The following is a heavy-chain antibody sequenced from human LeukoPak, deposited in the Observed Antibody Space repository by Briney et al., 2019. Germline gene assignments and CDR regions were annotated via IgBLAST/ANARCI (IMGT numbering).Heavy chain of an antibody. CDR2: VSPSGDTT. Sequence: PGGSLRLSCAASGFTFSSWAMSWVRQAPGKGLEWVSAVSPSGDTTYYADSVKGRFTISRDNSKNTLYLQMNSLRAEDTAVYHCAKEGCTRCTPFVDYWGQGILVTVSS. V-gene: IGHV3-23*01. D-gene: IGHD2-2*01. CDR3: AKEGCTRCTPFVDY. J-gene: IGHJ4*02. CDR1: GFTFSSWA.